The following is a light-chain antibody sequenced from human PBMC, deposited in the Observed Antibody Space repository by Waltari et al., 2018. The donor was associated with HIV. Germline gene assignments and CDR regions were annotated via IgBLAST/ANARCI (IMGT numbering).Light chain of an antibody. CDR1: QCINNY. CDR2: GAS. V-gene: IGKV1-16*02. Sequence: DIHVTHSPSSLSPCIGDRHPITWRGSQCINNYIAWSQQKPGKAPKSLIYGASRLQSGVPSKFRGSGSGTDFTLTISSLQPEDFATYYCQQYNSYPFTFGRGTKVEIK. CDR3: QQYNSYPFT. J-gene: IGKJ4*01.